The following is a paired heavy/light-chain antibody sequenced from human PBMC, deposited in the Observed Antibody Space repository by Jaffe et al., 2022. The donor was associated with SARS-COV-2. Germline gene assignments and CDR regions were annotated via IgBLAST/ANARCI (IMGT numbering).Heavy chain of an antibody. Sequence: EVQLVESGGGLVQPGRSLRLSCTASGFTFGDYAMSWFRQAPGKGLEWVAFIRSKTYGGATEHAASVKGRFIISRDDSKSIAYLQMNSLETEDTAVYYCARDNSPYFYYMDVWGKGTTVTVSS. CDR2: IRSKTYGGAT. CDR1: GFTFGDYA. D-gene: IGHD1-20*01. J-gene: IGHJ6*03. CDR3: ARDNSPYFYYMDV. V-gene: IGHV3-49*03.
Light chain of an antibody. CDR3: SSYTISTTLERV. CDR2: DVS. CDR1: NSDVGGYNY. J-gene: IGLJ3*02. Sequence: QSALTQPASVSGSPGQSITISCTGANSDVGGYNYVSWYQVHPGKAPKLVIYDVSHRPSGVSNRFSGSKSGNTASLTISGLQAEDEADYYCSSYTISTTLERVFGGGTKLTVL. V-gene: IGLV2-14*03.